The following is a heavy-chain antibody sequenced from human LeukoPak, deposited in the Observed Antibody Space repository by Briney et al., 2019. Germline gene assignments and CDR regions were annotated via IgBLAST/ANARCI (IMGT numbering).Heavy chain of an antibody. CDR2: ISYDGSNK. CDR1: GFTFSSYA. J-gene: IGHJ4*02. V-gene: IGHV3-30*14. CDR3: ARGNNFDY. D-gene: IGHD1/OR15-1a*01. Sequence: GGSLRLSCAASGFTFSSYAMHWVRQAPGKGLEWVAVISYDGSNKYYADSVKGRFTISRDNSKNTLYLQMGSLRAEDMAVYYCARGNNFDYWGQGTLVTVSS.